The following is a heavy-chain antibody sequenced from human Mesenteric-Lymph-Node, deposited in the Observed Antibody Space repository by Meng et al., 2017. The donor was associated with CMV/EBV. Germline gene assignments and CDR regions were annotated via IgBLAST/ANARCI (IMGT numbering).Heavy chain of an antibody. CDR3: ARDLTIFGVVTHYGMDV. J-gene: IGHJ6*02. Sequence: GESLKISCAASGFTFSSYWMSWVRQAPGKGLEWVANIKQDGSEKYYVDSVKGRFTISRDNAKNSLYLQMNSLRAEDTAVYYCARDLTIFGVVTHYGMDVWGQGTTVTVSS. CDR1: GFTFSSYW. CDR2: IKQDGSEK. D-gene: IGHD3-3*01. V-gene: IGHV3-7*01.